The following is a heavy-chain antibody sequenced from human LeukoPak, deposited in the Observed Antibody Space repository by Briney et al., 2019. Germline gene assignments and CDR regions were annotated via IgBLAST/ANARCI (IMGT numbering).Heavy chain of an antibody. CDR3: ARGRVDYFDY. CDR2: IYYSGST. CDR1: GGSISSYY. D-gene: IGHD2-15*01. Sequence: SETLSLTCTASGGSISSYYWSWIRQPPGKGLEWIGYIYYSGSTNYNPSLKSRVTISVDTSKNQFSLKLSSVTAADTAVYYCARGRVDYFDYWGQGTLVTVSS. V-gene: IGHV4-59*01. J-gene: IGHJ4*02.